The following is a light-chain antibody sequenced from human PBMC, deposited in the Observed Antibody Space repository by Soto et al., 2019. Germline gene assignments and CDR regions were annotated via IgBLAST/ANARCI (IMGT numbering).Light chain of an antibody. Sequence: EILLTQSPATLSVSPGERVTLSCRASESVAGHLAWYQQKPGQAPRLLIYGASSRATGIPDRFSGSGSGTDFTLTISRLEPEDFAVYYCQQYGNSPWTFGQGTKVDIK. J-gene: IGKJ1*01. V-gene: IGKV3-20*01. CDR2: GAS. CDR1: ESVAGH. CDR3: QQYGNSPWT.